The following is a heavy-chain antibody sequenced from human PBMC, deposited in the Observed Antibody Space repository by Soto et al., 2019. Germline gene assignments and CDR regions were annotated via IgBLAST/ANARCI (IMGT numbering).Heavy chain of an antibody. CDR3: ARSDNYYYYMDV. Sequence: GGSLRLSCAASGFTFSSYAMRWVRQAPGKGLEFVSDISTNGGRTYYANSVKGRFTISRDNSKNTLYLQMGSLRAEDMAVYYCARSDNYYYYMDVWGKGTTVTVSS. V-gene: IGHV3-64*01. CDR1: GFTFSSYA. CDR2: ISTNGGRT. J-gene: IGHJ6*03.